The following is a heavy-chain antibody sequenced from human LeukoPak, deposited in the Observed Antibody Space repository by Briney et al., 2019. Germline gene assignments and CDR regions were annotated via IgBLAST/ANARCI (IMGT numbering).Heavy chain of an antibody. Sequence: GGSLRLSCAASGFTFSSYSMNWVRQAPGKRLEWVSSISSSSSYIYYADSVKGRFTISRDNAKNSLYLQMNSLRAEDTAVYYCARARLLYGPRAEYFQHWGQGTLVTVSS. CDR3: ARARLLYGPRAEYFQH. CDR2: ISSSSSYI. J-gene: IGHJ1*01. V-gene: IGHV3-21*01. CDR1: GFTFSSYS. D-gene: IGHD2/OR15-2a*01.